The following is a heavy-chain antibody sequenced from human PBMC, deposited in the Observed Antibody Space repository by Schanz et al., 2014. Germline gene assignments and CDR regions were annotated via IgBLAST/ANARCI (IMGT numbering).Heavy chain of an antibody. D-gene: IGHD2-15*01. CDR3: AKGMGYCSGGTCYDYYYYGLDV. Sequence: DVQLLESGGGLVQPGRSLRLSCAASGFTFSSYAMTWVRQAPGKGLEWVSSISHSGGSKYYADSVKGRFTISRDNSENTLYLQMNSLSADDTAVFYCAKGMGYCSGGTCYDYYYYGLDVWGQGTTVTVSS. V-gene: IGHV3-23*01. CDR2: ISHSGGSK. J-gene: IGHJ6*02. CDR1: GFTFSSYA.